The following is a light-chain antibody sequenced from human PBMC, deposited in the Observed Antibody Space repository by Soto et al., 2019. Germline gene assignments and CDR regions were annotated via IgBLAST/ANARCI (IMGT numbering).Light chain of an antibody. Sequence: DIQMTQSPSSVSASVGDRVTITCRASQYIGSWLAWYQQKPGTAPKLLISAASNLLTGVPTRFSGSGSGTDFTLSISSLQPEDSATYVCQQGAGFPLAFGGGTKVEIK. J-gene: IGKJ4*01. CDR3: QQGAGFPLA. CDR1: QYIGSW. V-gene: IGKV1-12*01. CDR2: AAS.